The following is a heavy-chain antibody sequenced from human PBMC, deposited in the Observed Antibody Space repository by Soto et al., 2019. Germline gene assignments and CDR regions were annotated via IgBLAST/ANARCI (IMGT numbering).Heavy chain of an antibody. CDR3: ARVYAPMDV. CDR1: GFTFSIYA. V-gene: IGHV3-30-3*01. CDR2: ISYDGSNK. Sequence: GGSLRLSCAASGFTFSIYAMQWVRQAPGKGLEWVAVISYDGSNKYYADSVKGRFTISRDNSKNTLYLQMNSLRAEDTAVYYCARVYAPMDVWGQGTTVTVSS. J-gene: IGHJ6*02. D-gene: IGHD2-8*01.